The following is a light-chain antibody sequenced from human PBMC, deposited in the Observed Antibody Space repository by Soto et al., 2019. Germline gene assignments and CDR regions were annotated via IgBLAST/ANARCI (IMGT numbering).Light chain of an antibody. Sequence: EIVLTQSPATLSLSPGERATLSCRASQSVSSYLAWYQQKPGQAPRLLVYDASTRATGIPARFSGSGSGTDFTLSISSLEPEDFAVYYCQHRSYWPLTFGGGTQVEIK. CDR1: QSVSSY. J-gene: IGKJ4*01. CDR2: DAS. V-gene: IGKV3-11*01. CDR3: QHRSYWPLT.